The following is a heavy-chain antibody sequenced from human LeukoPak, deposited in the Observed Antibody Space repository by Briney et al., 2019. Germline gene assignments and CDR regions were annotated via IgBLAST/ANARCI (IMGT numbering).Heavy chain of an antibody. J-gene: IGHJ6*02. D-gene: IGHD3-22*01. CDR2: IYYSGST. V-gene: IGHV4-39*07. CDR1: GGSISSSSYY. Sequence: SETLSLTCTVSGGSISSSSYYWGWIRQPPGKGLEWIGSIYYSGSTYYNPSLKSRVTISVDTSKNQFSLKLSSVTAADTAVYYCARRRYYYDSSGYYPGHMDVWGQGTTVTVSS. CDR3: ARRRYYYDSSGYYPGHMDV.